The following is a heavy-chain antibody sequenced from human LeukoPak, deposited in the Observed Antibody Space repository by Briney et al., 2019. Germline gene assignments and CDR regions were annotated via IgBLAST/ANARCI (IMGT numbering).Heavy chain of an antibody. V-gene: IGHV3-7*03. Sequence: GGSLRLSCAASGFTFSSYWMSWVRQAPGKGLEWVANIKQDGSEKYYVDSVKGRFTISRDNAKNSPYLQMNSLRAEDTAVYYCARDLEGIYYDFWSGYSPNAFDIWGQGTMVTVSS. D-gene: IGHD3-3*01. CDR3: ARDLEGIYYDFWSGYSPNAFDI. J-gene: IGHJ3*02. CDR2: IKQDGSEK. CDR1: GFTFSSYW.